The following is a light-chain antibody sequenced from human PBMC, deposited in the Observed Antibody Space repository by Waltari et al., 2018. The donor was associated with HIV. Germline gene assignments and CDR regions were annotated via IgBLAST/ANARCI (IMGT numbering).Light chain of an antibody. Sequence: DIQMTQSPSTLSASIGDRVTITCRASQNINSWLALYQQKPGKAPKLLIYKTSRLESGVPSRFSGSRAGTEFTLTISSLQPDDFSTYYCQQYNTFSTFGQGTKVEIK. CDR3: QQYNTFST. CDR2: KTS. J-gene: IGKJ1*01. CDR1: QNINSW. V-gene: IGKV1-5*03.